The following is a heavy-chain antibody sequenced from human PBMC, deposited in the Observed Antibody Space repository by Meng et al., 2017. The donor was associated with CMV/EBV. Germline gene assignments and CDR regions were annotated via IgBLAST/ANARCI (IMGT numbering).Heavy chain of an antibody. D-gene: IGHD5-12*01. J-gene: IGHJ6*02. V-gene: IGHV3-43*01. CDR1: GFTFAGYT. CDR2: INGDGDST. Sequence: GSLRLSCAASGFTFAGYTIHWVRQAPGKGLEWVSLINGDGDSTFYTGSVKGRFTVSRDNSKNSLYLQMDSLRTEDTAVYYCARAYSSSLHYAMDVWGQGTTVTVSS. CDR3: ARAYSSSLHYAMDV.